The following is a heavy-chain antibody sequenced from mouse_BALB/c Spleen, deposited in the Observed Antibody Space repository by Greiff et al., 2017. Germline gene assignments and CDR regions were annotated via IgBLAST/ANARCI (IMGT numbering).Heavy chain of an antibody. CDR3: ARLKYGNPGFAY. D-gene: IGHD2-10*02. J-gene: IGHJ3*01. Sequence: QVQLQQPGAELVKPGASVKLSCKASGYTFTSYWMHWVKQRPGQGLEWIGEINPSNGRTNYNAKFKSKATLTVDKSSSTAYMQLSSLTSEDSAVYYCARLKYGNPGFAYWGQGTLVTVSA. CDR2: INPSNGRT. CDR1: GYTFTSYW. V-gene: IGHV1S81*02.